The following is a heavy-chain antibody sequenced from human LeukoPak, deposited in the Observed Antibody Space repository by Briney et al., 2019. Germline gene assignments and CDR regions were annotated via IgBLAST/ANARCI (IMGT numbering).Heavy chain of an antibody. CDR2: IIPIFGTA. Sequence: SVKVSCEASGGTLINYSITWVRQAPGQGLEWMGGIIPIFGTANYAQKFQGRVTITTDESTCTAYMELRSLRSEDTAVYYCARGNSRWSTPTSSYYYCMDVWGQGTTVAVSS. CDR1: GGTLINYS. CDR3: ARGNSRWSTPTSSYYYCMDV. V-gene: IGHV1-69*05. J-gene: IGHJ6*02. D-gene: IGHD2-8*01.